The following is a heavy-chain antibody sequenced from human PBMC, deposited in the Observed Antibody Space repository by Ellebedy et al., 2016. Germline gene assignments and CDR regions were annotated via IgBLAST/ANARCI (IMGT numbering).Heavy chain of an antibody. Sequence: ASVKVSXXASGYSFTSYYMHWVRQAPGQGLEWVATMNPSSGSTSYAQKIQGRVTMTRDTSTSTVYMEMSSLRSEDTAVYYCVRGIVVGARGAGDWGQGTLVTVSS. CDR3: VRGIVVGARGAGD. D-gene: IGHD1-26*01. J-gene: IGHJ4*02. V-gene: IGHV1-46*01. CDR1: GYSFTSYY. CDR2: MNPSSGST.